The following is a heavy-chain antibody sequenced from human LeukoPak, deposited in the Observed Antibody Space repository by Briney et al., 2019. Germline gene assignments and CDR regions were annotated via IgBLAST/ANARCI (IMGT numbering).Heavy chain of an antibody. V-gene: IGHV3-30*18. D-gene: IGHD2-2*01. J-gene: IGHJ4*02. CDR3: ANGAVYCTSPKYPTGSAPSCFAH. CDR1: GFTFNTYD. Sequence: GRSLRLSCEASGFTFNTYDMHWVRQAPGKGLEWLAVISYDERNKYYADSVKGRFTISRDNSKNTLYLQMSSLRPEDTAVYYCANGAVYCTSPKYPTGSAPSCFAHWGQGTLVTVSS. CDR2: ISYDERNK.